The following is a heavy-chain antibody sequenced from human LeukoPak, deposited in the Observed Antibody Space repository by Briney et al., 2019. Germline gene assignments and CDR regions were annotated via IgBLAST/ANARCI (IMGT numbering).Heavy chain of an antibody. D-gene: IGHD3-10*01. V-gene: IGHV1-69*05. CDR2: IIPIFGTA. Sequence: ASVKVSCKASGGTFSSYAISWGRQAPGQGLEWMGRIIPIFGTANYAQKFQGRVTITTDESTSTAYMGLSSLRSEDTAVYYCARGSERFGELFAYWGQGTLVTVSS. J-gene: IGHJ4*02. CDR1: GGTFSSYA. CDR3: ARGSERFGELFAY.